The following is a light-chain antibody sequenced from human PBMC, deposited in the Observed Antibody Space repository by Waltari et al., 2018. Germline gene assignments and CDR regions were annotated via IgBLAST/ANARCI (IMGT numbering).Light chain of an antibody. CDR3: TSYASSGTYV. CDR1: SSDVGGYNY. V-gene: IGLV2-14*01. J-gene: IGLJ1*01. CDR2: DVS. Sequence: QSALTQPASVSGSPGQSITISCTGSSSDVGGYNYVSWYQQHPGKAPKVLIYDVSKWPSGVSNRVSGSKSCNTASLTISGFQAGDDADYYCTSYASSGTYVFGTGTKVTVL.